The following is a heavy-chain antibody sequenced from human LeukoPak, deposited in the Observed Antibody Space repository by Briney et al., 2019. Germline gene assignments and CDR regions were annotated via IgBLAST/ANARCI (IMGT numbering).Heavy chain of an antibody. D-gene: IGHD2-2*01. Sequence: ASVKVSCKASGYTFTSYDINWVRQATGQGLEWMGWMNPNSGNTGYAQKFQGRVTITRNTSISTAYMELSSLRSEDTAVYYCARDVDCSSTSCRDYWGQGTLVTVSS. CDR1: GYTFTSYD. CDR3: ARDVDCSSTSCRDY. CDR2: MNPNSGNT. V-gene: IGHV1-8*03. J-gene: IGHJ4*02.